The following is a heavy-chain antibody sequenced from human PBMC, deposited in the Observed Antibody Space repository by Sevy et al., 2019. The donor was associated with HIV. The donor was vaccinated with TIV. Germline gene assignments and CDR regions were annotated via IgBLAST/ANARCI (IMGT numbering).Heavy chain of an antibody. CDR2: VNSDGSST. CDR3: VAANTWEDY. V-gene: IGHV3-74*01. Sequence: GGALRLSCSASGFTFSSYWMHWVRQAPGKGLEWVSGVNSDGSSTNDADSVKGRFTISRDSAKSTLYLQMNSLRAEDTAVYCCVAANTWEDYWGQGTLVTVSS. CDR1: GFTFSSYW. J-gene: IGHJ4*02. D-gene: IGHD1-26*01.